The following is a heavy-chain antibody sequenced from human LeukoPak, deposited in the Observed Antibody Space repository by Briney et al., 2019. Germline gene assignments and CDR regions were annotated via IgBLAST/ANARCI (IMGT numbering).Heavy chain of an antibody. D-gene: IGHD3-22*01. CDR1: GFTCSSYS. Sequence: GGSLRLSCAASGFTCSSYSMNWVRHAPGKGLEWGSSISSSSSYIYYADSVRGRFTISRDNAKNSLYLQRNSLGAEDTAVYYCARYYYDSSGFDYWGQGTLVTVSS. J-gene: IGHJ4*02. CDR2: ISSSSSYI. V-gene: IGHV3-21*01. CDR3: ARYYYDSSGFDY.